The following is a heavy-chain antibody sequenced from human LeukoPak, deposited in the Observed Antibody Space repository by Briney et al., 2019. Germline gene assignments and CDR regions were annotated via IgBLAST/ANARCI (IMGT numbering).Heavy chain of an antibody. CDR3: VRGYNSFDT. J-gene: IGHJ3*02. Sequence: GGALRLSCAFSGLSLSEHYMDWVRQGAGKGVEWIARSRDKQNSYTTVYAASVKDRFTVSRDPSEDSLYLQMNSLQSEDTALYYCVRGYNSFDTWGQGTAVTVFS. V-gene: IGHV3-72*01. CDR2: SRDKQNSYTT. CDR1: GLSLSEHY. D-gene: IGHD2-2*02.